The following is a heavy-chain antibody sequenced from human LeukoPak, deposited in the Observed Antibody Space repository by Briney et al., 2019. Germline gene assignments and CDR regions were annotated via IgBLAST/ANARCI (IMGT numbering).Heavy chain of an antibody. CDR2: MNQDGSAK. D-gene: IGHD3-16*01. CDR1: GFTFSDSW. Sequence: GGSLRLSCAASGFTFSDSWMSWVRQAPGKGLEWVANMNQDGSAKVYVDSVKGRFTISRDNAKNSLYLQMSSLRPEDTAVYYCATYTHWVAGDVWGQGTTVTVSS. V-gene: IGHV3-7*01. CDR3: ATYTHWVAGDV. J-gene: IGHJ6*02.